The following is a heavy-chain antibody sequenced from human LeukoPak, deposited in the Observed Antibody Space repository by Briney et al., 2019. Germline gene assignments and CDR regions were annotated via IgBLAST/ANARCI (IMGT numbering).Heavy chain of an antibody. D-gene: IGHD1-26*01. Sequence: GGSLRLSCAASGFTVSSNYMSWVRQAPGKGLEWVSYISSSSSYTNYADSVKGRFTISRDNSKNTFYLQMNSLRAEDTAVYYCGRATGNIAGAYFDYWGQGALVTVSS. CDR2: ISSSSSYT. V-gene: IGHV3-11*05. CDR3: GRATGNIAGAYFDY. CDR1: GFTVSSNY. J-gene: IGHJ4*02.